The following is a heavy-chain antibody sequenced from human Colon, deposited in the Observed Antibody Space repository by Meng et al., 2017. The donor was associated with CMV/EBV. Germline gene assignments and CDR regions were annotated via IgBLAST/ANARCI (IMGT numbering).Heavy chain of an antibody. CDR1: GFTFTSSA. CDR3: AADSSCSGSTSCYRYYYYGMDV. Sequence: SVKVSCKASGFTFTSSAVQWVRQARGQRLEWIGWIVVGSGNTKYAQKFQERVTITRDMSTSTAYMELSSLRSEDTAVYYCAADSSCSGSTSCYRYYYYGMDVWGQGTTVTVSS. CDR2: IVVGSGNT. J-gene: IGHJ6*02. D-gene: IGHD2-2*01. V-gene: IGHV1-58*01.